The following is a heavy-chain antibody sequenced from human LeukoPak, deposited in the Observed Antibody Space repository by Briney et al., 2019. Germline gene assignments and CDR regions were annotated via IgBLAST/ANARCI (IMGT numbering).Heavy chain of an antibody. CDR1: GGSINNYY. CDR3: ARAAYCGGDCYYYFDY. D-gene: IGHD2-21*02. Sequence: SETLSLTCTVSGGSINNYYWSWIRQPPGKGLEWIGYIYYSGTTSYNPSFTSRVFISVDTSKNQFSLKLNSVTAADTAVYYCARAAYCGGDCYYYFDYWGQGTLVTVSS. J-gene: IGHJ4*02. CDR2: IYYSGTT. V-gene: IGHV4-59*01.